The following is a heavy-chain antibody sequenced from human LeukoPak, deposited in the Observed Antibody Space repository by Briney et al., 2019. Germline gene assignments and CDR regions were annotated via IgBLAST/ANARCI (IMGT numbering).Heavy chain of an antibody. V-gene: IGHV3-21*01. CDR3: XXAGGSTVSHSDY. CDR1: GFTFSSYS. J-gene: IGHJ4*02. D-gene: IGHD4-17*01. CDR2: ISSSTSYI. Sequence: GGSLRLSCAASGFTFSSYSMNWIRQAPGKGLEWVSSISSSTSYIYYADSVKGRFTISKDNAKNSLYLQMNSLRAEDAAVYYFXXAGGSTVSHSDYWGQGTLVTVSS.